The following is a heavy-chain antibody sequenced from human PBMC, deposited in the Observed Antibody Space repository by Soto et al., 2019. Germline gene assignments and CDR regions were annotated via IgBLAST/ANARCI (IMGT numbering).Heavy chain of an antibody. CDR1: GYVFSSSF. CDR2: INPTVGST. V-gene: IGHV1-46*01. J-gene: IGHJ6*02. Sequence: ASVKVSCKASGYVFSSSFVHWVRQAPGQGLEWMAMINPTVGSTSYAHNFQGRIAVTRDTSTATVYLDLSSLRSADTAIYYCESEPKTLIKTGHTEDSSGLDVWGQGTTVTVS. CDR3: ESEPKTLIKTGHTEDSSGLDV.